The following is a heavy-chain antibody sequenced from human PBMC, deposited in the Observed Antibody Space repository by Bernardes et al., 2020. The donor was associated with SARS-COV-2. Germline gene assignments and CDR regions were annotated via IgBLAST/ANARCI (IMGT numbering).Heavy chain of an antibody. Sequence: GSLRLSCAVSGYTFSRLWMHWVRQAPGKGLEWVSRLNEDGSITTYADSVKGRFTISRDNAKNTLYLQMHRLRVEDTATYYCVRDLAGGSGSWGQGTLVTVSS. V-gene: IGHV3-74*01. J-gene: IGHJ4*02. CDR2: LNEDGSIT. D-gene: IGHD2-15*01. CDR3: VRDLAGGSGS. CDR1: GYTFSRLW.